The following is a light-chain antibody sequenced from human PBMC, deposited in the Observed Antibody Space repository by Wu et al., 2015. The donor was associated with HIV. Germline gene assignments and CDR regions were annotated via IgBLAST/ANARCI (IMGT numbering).Light chain of an antibody. J-gene: IGKJ4*01. CDR1: QFIYTF. Sequence: DVQMTQSPPSLSASIGDRVIITCRSSQFIYTFLNWYQQKPGKAPKPLIYGASTLESGVSSRFSGSGSGTEFTLTISSLQPDDFATYYCQQSLGPPVTFGGGTRVEMK. CDR2: GAS. CDR3: QQSLGPPVT. V-gene: IGKV1-39*01.